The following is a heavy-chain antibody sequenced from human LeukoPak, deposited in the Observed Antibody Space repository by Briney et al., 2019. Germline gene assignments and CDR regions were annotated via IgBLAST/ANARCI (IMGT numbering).Heavy chain of an antibody. CDR1: GGSISSSSYY. J-gene: IGHJ4*02. CDR3: ARDHRWFGLH. Sequence: PSETLSLTCTVSGGSISSSSYYWGWLRQPPGKGLEWIGSIYYSGSTYYNPSLKSRVTISVDTSKNQFSLKLSSVTAADTAVYYCARDHRWFGLHWGQGTLVTVSS. D-gene: IGHD3-10*01. V-gene: IGHV4-39*07. CDR2: IYYSGST.